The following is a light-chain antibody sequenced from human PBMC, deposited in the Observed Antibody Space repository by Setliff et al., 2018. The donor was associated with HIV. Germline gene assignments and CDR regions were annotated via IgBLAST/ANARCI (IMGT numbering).Light chain of an antibody. CDR2: DVS. V-gene: IGLV2-14*01. J-gene: IGLJ1*01. CDR3: SSYTSSSTYG. Sequence: QSVLTQPASVSGSPGQSITISCTGTSSDVGGYNYVSWYQQHPGKAPKLMIYDVSKWPSGVSNRFSGSKSGNTASLTISGLQTEDEADYYCSSYTSSSTYGFGTGTKV. CDR1: SSDVGGYNY.